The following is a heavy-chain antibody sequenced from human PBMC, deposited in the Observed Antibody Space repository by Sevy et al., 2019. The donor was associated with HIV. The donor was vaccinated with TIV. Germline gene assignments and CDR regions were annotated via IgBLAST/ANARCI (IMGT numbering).Heavy chain of an antibody. CDR2: INESGIT. CDR3: ARSPPVLVVPGAPSWFDP. CDR1: DGSFSGYY. V-gene: IGHV4-34*01. Sequence: SETLSLTCAVHDGSFSGYYWNWIHQLPGKGLEWIGEINESGITYYNPSLKSRVTISVDTSKKQFSLKLNSVTAVDSAVYFCARSPPVLVVPGAPSWFDPWGQGTLVTLSS. J-gene: IGHJ5*02. D-gene: IGHD2-2*01.